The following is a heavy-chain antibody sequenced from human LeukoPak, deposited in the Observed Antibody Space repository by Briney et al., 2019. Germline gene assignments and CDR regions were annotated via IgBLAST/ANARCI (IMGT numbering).Heavy chain of an antibody. J-gene: IGHJ4*02. V-gene: IGHV4-31*03. D-gene: IGHD1-26*01. Sequence: SQTPSLTCTVSGGSISSGGYYWSWIRQHPGKGLEWIGYIYYSGSTYYNPSLKSRVTISVDTSKNQFSLKLSSVTAADTAVYYCARDPGVRAFDYWGQGTLVTVSS. CDR2: IYYSGST. CDR3: ARDPGVRAFDY. CDR1: GGSISSGGYY.